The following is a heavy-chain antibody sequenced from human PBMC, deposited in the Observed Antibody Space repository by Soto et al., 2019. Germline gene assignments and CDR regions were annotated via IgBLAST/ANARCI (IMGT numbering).Heavy chain of an antibody. CDR2: MYYSGST. Sequence: SETLSLTCTVSGGSISSGGYYWSWIRQHPGKGLEWIGYMYYSGSTYYNPSLKSRVTISVDTSKNQFSLRLNSVTVADTAVYYCASQVVTAYNWFDPWGQGTLVTVSS. D-gene: IGHD2-21*02. CDR3: ASQVVTAYNWFDP. CDR1: GGSISSGGYY. J-gene: IGHJ5*02. V-gene: IGHV4-31*03.